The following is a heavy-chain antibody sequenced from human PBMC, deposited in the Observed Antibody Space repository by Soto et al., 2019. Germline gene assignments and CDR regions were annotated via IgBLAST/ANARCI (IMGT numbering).Heavy chain of an antibody. CDR1: GYTFSSYW. CDR2: VNGDGSST. J-gene: IGHJ4*02. CDR3: ARVMANLPWYFDY. Sequence: GSLRLSCAASGYTFSSYWMHWCLQSPGKVLVWVSRVNGDGSSTSYADPVKGRFTISRDNAKNTVHLQMDSLRAEDTAVYYCARVMANLPWYFDYWGQGTLVTVSS. V-gene: IGHV3-74*01. D-gene: IGHD2-8*01.